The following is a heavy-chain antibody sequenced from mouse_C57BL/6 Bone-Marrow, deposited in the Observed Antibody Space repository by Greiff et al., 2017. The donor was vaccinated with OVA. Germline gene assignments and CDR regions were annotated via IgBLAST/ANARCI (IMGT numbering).Heavy chain of an antibody. CDR1: GYTFTSYW. D-gene: IGHD2-14*01. CDR3: ARGYSYDFDY. Sequence: VQLQQPGAELVKPGASVKLSCKASGYTFTSYWMQWVKQRPGQGLEWIGEIDPSDSYTNYNQKFKGKATLTVDTPSSTAYMQLSSLTSEDSAVYYCARGYSYDFDYWGQGTTLTVSS. V-gene: IGHV1-50*01. J-gene: IGHJ2*01. CDR2: IDPSDSYT.